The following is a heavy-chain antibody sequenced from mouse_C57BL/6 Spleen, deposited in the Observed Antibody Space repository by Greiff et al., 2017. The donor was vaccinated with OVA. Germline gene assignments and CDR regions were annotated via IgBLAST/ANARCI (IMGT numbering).Heavy chain of an antibody. CDR3: TRADLTGTYYFDY. CDR1: GFTFSSYA. Sequence: EVKVVESGEGLVKPGGSLKLSCAASGFTFSSYAMSWVRQTPEKRLAWVAYISSGGDYIYYADTVKGRFTISRDNARNTLYLQMSSLKSEDTAMYYCTRADLTGTYYFDYWGQGTTLTVSS. J-gene: IGHJ2*01. CDR2: ISSGGDYI. V-gene: IGHV5-9-1*02. D-gene: IGHD4-1*01.